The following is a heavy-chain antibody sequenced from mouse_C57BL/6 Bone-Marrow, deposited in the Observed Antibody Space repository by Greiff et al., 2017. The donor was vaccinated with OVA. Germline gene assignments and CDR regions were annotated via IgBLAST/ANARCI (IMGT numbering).Heavy chain of an antibody. Sequence: EVKLVESGGGLVKPGGSLKLSCAASGFTFSDYGMHWVRQAPEKGLEWVAYISSGSSTLYYADTVKGRFTISRDNAKNTLFLQMTSLRSEDTAMYYCARSYYSNPYYAMDYWGQGTSVTVSS. V-gene: IGHV5-17*01. CDR1: GFTFSDYG. D-gene: IGHD2-5*01. CDR3: ARSYYSNPYYAMDY. J-gene: IGHJ4*01. CDR2: ISSGSSTL.